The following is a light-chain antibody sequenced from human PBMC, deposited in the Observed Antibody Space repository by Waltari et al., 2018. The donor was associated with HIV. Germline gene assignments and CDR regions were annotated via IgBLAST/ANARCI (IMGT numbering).Light chain of an antibody. J-gene: IGKJ2*03. V-gene: IGKV3-20*01. CDR3: QQNAGSPPYS. CDR1: QSVSSSY. Sequence: EIVLTQSPGTLSLSPGDRATLSCRASQSVSSSYLAWYQQKPGQAPRLLMYGASSRATGIPDRFSGRGSGTDFTVTISRLEPEDFAVYYCQQNAGSPPYSFGQGTKLESK. CDR2: GAS.